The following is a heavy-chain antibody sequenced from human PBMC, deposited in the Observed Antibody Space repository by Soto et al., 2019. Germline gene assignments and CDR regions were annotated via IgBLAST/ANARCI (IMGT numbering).Heavy chain of an antibody. J-gene: IGHJ5*02. CDR3: ARDRDGDYGDHGSWFDP. D-gene: IGHD4-17*01. Sequence: QVQLQESGPGLVKPSQTLSLTCTVSGGSISSGGYYWSWIRQHPGKGLEWIGYIYYSGSTYYNPSLKGRVTISVDTSKNQFSLKLSSVTAADTAVYYCARDRDGDYGDHGSWFDPWGQGTLVTVSS. CDR1: GGSISSGGYY. CDR2: IYYSGST. V-gene: IGHV4-31*03.